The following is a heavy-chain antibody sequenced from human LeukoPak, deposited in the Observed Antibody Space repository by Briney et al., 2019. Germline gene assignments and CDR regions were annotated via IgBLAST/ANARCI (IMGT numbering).Heavy chain of an antibody. D-gene: IGHD5-18*01. CDR1: GGSISSYY. CDR2: IYTSGST. Sequence: SETLSLTCTVSGGSISSYYWSWIRQPPGNGLEWIGYIYTSGSTNYNPSLKSRVTISVDTSKNQFSLKLSSVTAADTAVYDCARVGYSYGYGDYYYYMDVWGKGTTVTVSS. J-gene: IGHJ6*03. V-gene: IGHV4-4*09. CDR3: ARVGYSYGYGDYYYYMDV.